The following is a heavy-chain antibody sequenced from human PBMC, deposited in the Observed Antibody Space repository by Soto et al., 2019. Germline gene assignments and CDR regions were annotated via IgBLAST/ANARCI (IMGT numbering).Heavy chain of an antibody. D-gene: IGHD4-17*01. CDR2: IYYSGST. CDR3: ARGGTTVTKLYYYYYIDV. CDR1: GGSISSYY. V-gene: IGHV4-59*01. J-gene: IGHJ6*03. Sequence: SETLSLTCTVSGGSISSYYWSWIRQPPGKGLEWIGYIYYSGSTNYNPSLKSRVTISVDTSKNQFSLKLSSVTAADAAVYYCARGGTTVTKLYYYYYIDVWGKGTTVTVSS.